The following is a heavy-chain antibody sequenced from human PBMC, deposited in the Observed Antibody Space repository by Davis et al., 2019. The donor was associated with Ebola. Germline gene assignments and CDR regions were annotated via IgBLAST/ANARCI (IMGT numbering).Heavy chain of an antibody. V-gene: IGHV1-69*13. CDR3: AREARDGFPVSY. CDR2: IIPIFGTA. CDR1: GGTFSSYA. Sequence: SVKVSCKASGGTFSSYAISWVRQAPGQGLEWMGGIIPIFGTANYAQKFQGRVTITADESTSTAYMELRSLRSDDTAVYYCAREARDGFPVSYWGQGTLVTVSS. D-gene: IGHD5-24*01. J-gene: IGHJ4*02.